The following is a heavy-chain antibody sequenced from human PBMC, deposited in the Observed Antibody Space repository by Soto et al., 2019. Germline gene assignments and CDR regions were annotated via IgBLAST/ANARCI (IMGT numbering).Heavy chain of an antibody. D-gene: IGHD6-13*01. V-gene: IGHV4-59*01. J-gene: IGHJ4*02. CDR2: IYYSGST. CDR3: ARYSSSWPAFDY. Sequence: PSETLSLTCTVSGGSISSYYWSWIRQPPGKGLEWIGYIYYSGSTNYKSSLKSRVTISVDTSKNQFSLKLSSVTAADTAVYYCARYSSSWPAFDYWGQGTLVTVSS. CDR1: GGSISSYY.